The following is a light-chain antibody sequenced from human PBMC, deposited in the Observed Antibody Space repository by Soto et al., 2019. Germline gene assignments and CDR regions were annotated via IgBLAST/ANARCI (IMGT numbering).Light chain of an antibody. CDR1: QSISNR. CDR2: DAS. J-gene: IGKJ1*01. Sequence: DIQMTQTPSTLSASLGDRVTITCRARQSISNRLAWYQQKPGKAPKVVIYDASNLESGVPSRFSGSGSGTEFILTINSLQPDDFATYCCQHYGGMWAFGQGTKVDIK. CDR3: QHYGGMWA. V-gene: IGKV1-5*01.